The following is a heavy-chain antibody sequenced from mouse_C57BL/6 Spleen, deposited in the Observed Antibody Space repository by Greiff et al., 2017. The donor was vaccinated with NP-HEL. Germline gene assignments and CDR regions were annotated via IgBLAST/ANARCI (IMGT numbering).Heavy chain of an antibody. CDR3: ARSIYDGSYYYAMDY. D-gene: IGHD2-3*01. V-gene: IGHV7-3*01. Sequence: VQLKESGGGLVQPGGSLSLSCAASGFTFTDYYMSWVRQPPGKALEWLGFIRNKANGYTTEYSASVKGRFTISRDNSQSILYLQMNALRAEDSATYYCARSIYDGSYYYAMDYWGQGTSVTVSS. J-gene: IGHJ4*01. CDR1: GFTFTDYY. CDR2: IRNKANGYTT.